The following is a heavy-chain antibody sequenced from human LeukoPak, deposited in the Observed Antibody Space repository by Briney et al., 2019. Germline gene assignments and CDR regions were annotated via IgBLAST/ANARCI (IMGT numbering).Heavy chain of an antibody. CDR3: ARAPAFAYCGGDCYSDPFDY. CDR2: INPNSGGT. CDR1: GYTFTGYY. J-gene: IGHJ4*02. V-gene: IGHV1-2*02. Sequence: GASVKVSCKASGYTFTGYYMHWVRQAPGQGLEWMGWINPNSGGTNYAQKFQGRVTMTRDTSISTAYMELSRLRSDDTAVYYCARAPAFAYCGGDCYSDPFDYWGQGTLVTDSS. D-gene: IGHD2-21*02.